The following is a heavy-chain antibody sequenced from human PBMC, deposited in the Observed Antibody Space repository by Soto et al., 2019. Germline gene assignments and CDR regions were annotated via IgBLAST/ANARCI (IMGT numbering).Heavy chain of an antibody. J-gene: IGHJ6*02. CDR2: MNPNSGNT. CDR1: GYTFTSYD. Sequence: SVKVSCKASGYTFTSYDINWVRQATGQGLEWMGWMNPNSGNTGYAQKFQGRVTMTRNTSISTAYMELSSLRSEDTAVYYCARGLRFLEWLDYYYYYGMDVWGQGTTVTVSS. D-gene: IGHD3-3*01. V-gene: IGHV1-8*01. CDR3: ARGLRFLEWLDYYYYYGMDV.